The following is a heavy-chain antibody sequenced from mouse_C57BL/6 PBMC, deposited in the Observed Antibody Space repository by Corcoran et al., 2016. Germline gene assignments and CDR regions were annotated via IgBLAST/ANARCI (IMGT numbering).Heavy chain of an antibody. CDR2: INTYSGVP. Sequence: QIQLVQSGPELKKSGESVKISCKASGYTFTTYGMSWVKQAPGKGLKWMGWINTYSGVPTYADDFKGRFAFSLETSASTAYLQINNLKNEDTATYFCARGSSYAMDYWGQGTSVTVSS. J-gene: IGHJ4*01. V-gene: IGHV9-3*01. CDR1: GYTFTTYG. CDR3: ARGSSYAMDY. D-gene: IGHD1-1*01.